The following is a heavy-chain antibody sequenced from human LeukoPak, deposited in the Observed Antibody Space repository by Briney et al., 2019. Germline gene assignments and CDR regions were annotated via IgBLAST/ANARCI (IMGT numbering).Heavy chain of an antibody. V-gene: IGHV3-48*01. J-gene: IGHJ4*02. D-gene: IGHD2-15*01. CDR3: ARDRGYCSGGTCYASFDH. CDR1: GFIFSGYG. CDR2: ISSSSGGTI. Sequence: GGSLTLSCAAPGFIFSGYGMNWVRQAPGKGLGFISFISSSSGGTIYYADSVKGRFTISRDNAKNSVYLQMNSLRAEDTAVYYCARDRGYCSGGTCYASFDHWGQGTLVTVSS.